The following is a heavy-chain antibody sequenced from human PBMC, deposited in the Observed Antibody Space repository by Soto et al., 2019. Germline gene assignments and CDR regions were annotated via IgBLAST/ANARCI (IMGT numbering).Heavy chain of an antibody. Sequence: EVQLVESGGGLVQPGGSLRLSCAASGFTFSNYWMSWVRQAPGKGLEWVANIKEDGSVKYYVDSVKGRFTISRDNAKNSLDLQMNSLRAEDTAVYYCARHQLRCKCFDYWGQGTLGTVSS. V-gene: IGHV3-7*01. J-gene: IGHJ4*02. CDR1: GFTFSNYW. CDR3: ARHQLRCKCFDY. D-gene: IGHD2-2*01. CDR2: IKEDGSVK.